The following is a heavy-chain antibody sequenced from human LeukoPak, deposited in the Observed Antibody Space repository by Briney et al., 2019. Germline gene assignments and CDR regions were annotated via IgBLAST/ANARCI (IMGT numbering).Heavy chain of an antibody. D-gene: IGHD3-16*02. J-gene: IGHJ4*02. V-gene: IGHV4-39*02. CDR1: GGSISSSSYY. CDR2: IYYSGST. Sequence: SETLSLTCTVSGGSISSSSYYWGWIRQPPGKGLEWIGSIYYSGSTYYNPSLKSRVTISVDTSKNQFSLKLSSVTAADTAVYYCARDRRELSLYFDYWGQGTLVTVSS. CDR3: ARDRRELSLYFDY.